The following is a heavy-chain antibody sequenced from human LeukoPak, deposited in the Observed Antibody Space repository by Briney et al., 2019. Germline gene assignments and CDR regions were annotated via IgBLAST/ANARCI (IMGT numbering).Heavy chain of an antibody. D-gene: IGHD1-26*01. Sequence: PSETLSLTCTVSGGSISSYYWSWIRQPPGKGLEWIGYIYYSGSTNYNPSLKSRATISVDTSKNQFSLKLSSVTAADTAVYYCAREWDLDNWFDPWGQGTLVTVSS. CDR1: GGSISSYY. CDR2: IYYSGST. V-gene: IGHV4-59*01. CDR3: AREWDLDNWFDP. J-gene: IGHJ5*02.